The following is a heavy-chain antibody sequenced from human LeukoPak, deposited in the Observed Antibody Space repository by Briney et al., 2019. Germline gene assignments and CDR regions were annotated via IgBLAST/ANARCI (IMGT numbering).Heavy chain of an antibody. Sequence: PTGGSLRLSCAASGFTFSSYAMSWARQAPGKGLEWVSAISGSGGSTYYADSVKGRFTISRDNSKNTLYLQMNSLRAEDTAVYYCARGLRYFDWLSPFDYWGQGTLVTVSS. J-gene: IGHJ4*02. D-gene: IGHD3-9*01. V-gene: IGHV3-23*01. CDR1: GFTFSSYA. CDR2: ISGSGGST. CDR3: ARGLRYFDWLSPFDY.